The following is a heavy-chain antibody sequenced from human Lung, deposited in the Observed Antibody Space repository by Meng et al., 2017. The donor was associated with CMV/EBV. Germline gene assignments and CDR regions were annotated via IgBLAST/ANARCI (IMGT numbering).Heavy chain of an antibody. CDR3: ARHKDGWYFDY. Sequence: SETLSLTCTVSGGCISSSSYYWGWIRQPPGKGLEWIGSIYYSGSTYYNPSLKSRVTISVDTSKNQSSLKLSTVTAADTAVYYCARHKDGWYFDYWGQGTLVTVSS. CDR2: IYYSGST. D-gene: IGHD5-24*01. CDR1: GGCISSSSYY. J-gene: IGHJ4*02. V-gene: IGHV4-39*07.